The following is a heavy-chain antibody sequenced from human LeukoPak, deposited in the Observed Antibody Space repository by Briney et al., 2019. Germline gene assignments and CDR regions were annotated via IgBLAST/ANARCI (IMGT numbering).Heavy chain of an antibody. D-gene: IGHD4-11*01. V-gene: IGHV4-34*01. Sequence: SETLSLTCAVYGGSFSGYYWSWIRQPPGKGLEWIGEINHPGRTNYSPSLKSRVTISVDTSKNQFSLKLSSVTAADTAVYYCVRVPPYSKGRDYWGQGTLVTVSS. CDR3: VRVPPYSKGRDY. CDR2: INHPGRT. CDR1: GGSFSGYY. J-gene: IGHJ4*02.